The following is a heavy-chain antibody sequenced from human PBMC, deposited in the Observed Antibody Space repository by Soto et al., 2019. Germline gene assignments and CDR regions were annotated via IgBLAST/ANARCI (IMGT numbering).Heavy chain of an antibody. V-gene: IGHV1-69*13. CDR1: GGTFSSYA. D-gene: IGHD3-22*01. Sequence: ASVKVSCKASGGTFSSYAISWVRQAPGQGLEWLGGIIPIFGTANYAQKFQGRVTITADESTSTAYMELSSLRSEDTAVYYCARVFKYYYDSSGYYSDAFDIWGQGTMVTVSS. CDR3: ARVFKYYYDSSGYYSDAFDI. J-gene: IGHJ3*02. CDR2: IIPIFGTA.